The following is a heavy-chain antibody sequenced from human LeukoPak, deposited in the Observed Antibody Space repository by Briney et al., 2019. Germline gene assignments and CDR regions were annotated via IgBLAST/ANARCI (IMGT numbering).Heavy chain of an antibody. CDR3: AKDRYSTSSTFTINPFDY. D-gene: IGHD2-2*01. Sequence: GGSLRLSCAASGFTFSSYGMNWVRQAPGKGLEWVAFIRFDGRDKYYADSVKGRFIISGDNSKRTLDLQMNSLRVEDTAVYYCAKDRYSTSSTFTINPFDYWGQGILVTVSS. J-gene: IGHJ4*02. CDR1: GFTFSSYG. CDR2: IRFDGRDK. V-gene: IGHV3-30*02.